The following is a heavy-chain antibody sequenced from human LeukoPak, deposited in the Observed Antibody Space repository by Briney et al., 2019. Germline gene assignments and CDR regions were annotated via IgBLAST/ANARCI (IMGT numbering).Heavy chain of an antibody. D-gene: IGHD3-22*01. CDR3: ARGEPYYYDSSGYNFDY. CDR1: GYTFTSYD. J-gene: IGHJ4*02. CDR2: MNPNSGNT. Sequence: ASVKVSCKASGYTFTSYDINWVRQATGQGLEWMGWMNPNSGNTGYAQKFQGRVTMTRNTSISTAYMELSSLRSEDTAVYYGARGEPYYYDSSGYNFDYWGQGTLVTVPS. V-gene: IGHV1-8*01.